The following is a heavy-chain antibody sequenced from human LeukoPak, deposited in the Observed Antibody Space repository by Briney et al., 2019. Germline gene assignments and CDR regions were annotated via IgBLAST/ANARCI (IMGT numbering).Heavy chain of an antibody. V-gene: IGHV3-74*01. Sequence: GGSLRLSCAASGFTFSSHWMHWVRQAPGKGLVWVSRINSDGSSTTYADSVKGRFTISRDNAKNTLYLQMNSLRAEDTAVYYCGKAADYYASGIFNWGQGTLVTVSS. J-gene: IGHJ4*02. CDR1: GFTFSSHW. CDR3: GKAADYYASGIFN. CDR2: INSDGSST. D-gene: IGHD3-10*01.